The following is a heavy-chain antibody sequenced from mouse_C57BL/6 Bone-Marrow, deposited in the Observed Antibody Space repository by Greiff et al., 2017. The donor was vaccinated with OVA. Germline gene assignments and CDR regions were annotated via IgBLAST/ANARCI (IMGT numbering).Heavy chain of an antibody. Sequence: QVQLQQSGAELVRPGTSVKVSCKASGYAFTNYLIEWVKQRPGQGLEWIGVINPGSGGTNYNEQFKGKATLTADKSSSTAYMQRSSLTSEDSAVYFCARRGDGYYFDYWGQGTTLTVSS. CDR3: ARRGDGYYFDY. CDR1: GYAFTNYL. V-gene: IGHV1-54*01. CDR2: INPGSGGT. J-gene: IGHJ2*01. D-gene: IGHD2-3*01.